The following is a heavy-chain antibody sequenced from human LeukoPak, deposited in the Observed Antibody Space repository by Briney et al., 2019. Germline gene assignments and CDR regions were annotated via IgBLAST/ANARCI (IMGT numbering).Heavy chain of an antibody. CDR1: GGTFSSYA. D-gene: IGHD1-26*01. CDR2: IIPIFGTA. Sequence: SVKVSCTASGGTFSSYAISWVRQAPGQGLEWMGGIIPIFGTANYAQKFQGRVTITADESTSTAYMELSSLRSEDTAVYYCANCGGATTIGFDYWGQGTLVTVSS. V-gene: IGHV1-69*01. CDR3: ANCGGATTIGFDY. J-gene: IGHJ4*02.